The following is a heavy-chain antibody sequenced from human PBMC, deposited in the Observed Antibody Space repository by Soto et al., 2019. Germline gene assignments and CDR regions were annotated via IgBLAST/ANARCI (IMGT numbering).Heavy chain of an antibody. D-gene: IGHD4-4*01. CDR3: ARGNDYSNGLCDY. J-gene: IGHJ4*02. V-gene: IGHV3-66*01. Sequence: GGSLRLSCAASGFTVSSNYMSWVRQAPGKGLEWVSIIYSGGSTYYADSVKGRFTISRDNSKNTLYLQMNSLRAEDTAVYYCARGNDYSNGLCDYWGQGTLVTVSS. CDR1: GFTVSSNY. CDR2: IYSGGST.